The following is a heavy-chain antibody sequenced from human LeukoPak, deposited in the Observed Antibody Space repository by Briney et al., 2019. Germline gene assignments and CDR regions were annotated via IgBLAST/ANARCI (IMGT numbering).Heavy chain of an antibody. CDR2: ISSSSSYL. Sequence: GGSLRLSCTTSGFTFSSYSMNWVRQPPGKGLEWVSSISSSSSYLYSADSVKGRFTISRDNAKNSLYLQMNSLRAEDTAVYYCARAQSSSWTFDYWGQGTLVTVSS. V-gene: IGHV3-21*01. CDR1: GFTFSSYS. CDR3: ARAQSSSWTFDY. J-gene: IGHJ4*02. D-gene: IGHD6-13*01.